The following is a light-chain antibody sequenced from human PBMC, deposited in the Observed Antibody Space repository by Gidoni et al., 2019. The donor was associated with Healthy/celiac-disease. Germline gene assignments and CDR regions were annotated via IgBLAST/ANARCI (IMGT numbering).Light chain of an antibody. Sequence: VFPHSPATLSLSPGERATLSCRASQSVSSSYLAWYQQKPGQAPRLLIYGASSRATGIPDRFSGSGSGTDFTLTISRLEPEDFAVYYCQQYGSSPPITFXQXTRLEIK. V-gene: IGKV3-20*01. J-gene: IGKJ5*01. CDR3: QQYGSSPPIT. CDR2: GAS. CDR1: QSVSSSY.